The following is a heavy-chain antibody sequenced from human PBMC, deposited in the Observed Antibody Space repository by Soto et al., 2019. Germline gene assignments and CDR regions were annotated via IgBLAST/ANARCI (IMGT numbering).Heavy chain of an antibody. CDR1: GYTFTSYY. Sequence: ASVKVSCKASGYTFTSYYMHWVRQAPGQGLEWMGIINPSGGSTSYAQKFQGRVTMTRDTSTSTVYMELSSLRSEDTAVYYCARGHPLYCSSTSCPSWVSFXPWGQGTLVTVSS. J-gene: IGHJ5*02. V-gene: IGHV1-46*01. CDR3: ARGHPLYCSSTSCPSWVSFXP. CDR2: INPSGGST. D-gene: IGHD2-2*01.